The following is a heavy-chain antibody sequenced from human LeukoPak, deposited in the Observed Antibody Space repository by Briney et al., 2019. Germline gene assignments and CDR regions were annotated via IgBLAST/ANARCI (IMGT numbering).Heavy chain of an antibody. Sequence: GASVKVSCKASGYTFTSYDINWVRQATGQGLEWMGWMNPNSGNTGYAQKFQGRVTMTRNTSISTAYMELSSLRSEDTAVYYCARARWTTLAAAGHGYLPTWGQGTLVTVSS. CDR1: GYTFTSYD. D-gene: IGHD6-13*01. J-gene: IGHJ5*02. V-gene: IGHV1-8*01. CDR2: MNPNSGNT. CDR3: ARARWTTLAAAGHGYLPT.